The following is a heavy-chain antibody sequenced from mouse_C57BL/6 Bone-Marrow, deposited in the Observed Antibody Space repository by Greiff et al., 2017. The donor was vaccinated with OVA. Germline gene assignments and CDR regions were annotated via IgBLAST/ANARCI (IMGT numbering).Heavy chain of an antibody. CDR1: GYAFTNYL. Sequence: QVQLKESGAELVRPGTSVKVSCKASGYAFTNYLIEWVKQRPGQGLEWIGVINPGSGGTNYNEKFKGKATLTADKSSSTAYMQLSSLTSEDSAVYFCARLITTGAADVWGTGTTVTVSS. CDR3: ARLITTGAADV. CDR2: INPGSGGT. D-gene: IGHD1-1*01. V-gene: IGHV1-54*01. J-gene: IGHJ1*03.